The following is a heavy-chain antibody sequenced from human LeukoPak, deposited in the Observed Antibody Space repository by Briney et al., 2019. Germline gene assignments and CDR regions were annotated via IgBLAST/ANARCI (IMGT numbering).Heavy chain of an antibody. J-gene: IGHJ4*02. CDR1: GYTFTSYY. Sequence: SVKVSCKASGYTFTSYYMHWVRQAPGQGLEWMGGIIPIFGTANYAQKFQGRVTITADESTSTAYMELSSLRSEDTAVYYCARAYYDSSGYPHYFDYWGQGTLVTVSS. D-gene: IGHD3-22*01. CDR2: IIPIFGTA. CDR3: ARAYYDSSGYPHYFDY. V-gene: IGHV1-69*13.